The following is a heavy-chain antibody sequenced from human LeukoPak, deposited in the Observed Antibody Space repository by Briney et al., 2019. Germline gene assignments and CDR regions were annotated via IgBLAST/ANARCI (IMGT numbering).Heavy chain of an antibody. CDR1: GFILRTYA. J-gene: IGHJ6*02. V-gene: IGHV3-23*05. D-gene: IGHD2/OR15-2a*01. CDR2: IGSNNKP. CDR3: ARNMYYSVAMDV. Sequence: PGGSLRLSWVAAGFILRTYAMTWVRQAPGKGLEWVSSIGSNNKPHYSESVKGRFAISRDNSKSMLFLQLNSLRPEDTALYYCARNMYYSVAMDVWGQGTTVTVSS.